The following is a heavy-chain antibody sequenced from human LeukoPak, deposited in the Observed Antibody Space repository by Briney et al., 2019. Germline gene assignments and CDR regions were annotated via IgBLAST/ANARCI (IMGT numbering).Heavy chain of an antibody. CDR1: GGSISSSSYY. Sequence: SETLSLTCTVSGGSISSSSYYWGWIRQPPGKGLEWIGSIYYSGSTYYNPSLKSRVTISVDTSKNQFSLKLSSVTAADTAVYYCARDLVVVVAANQNWFDPWGQGTLVTVSS. J-gene: IGHJ5*02. D-gene: IGHD2-15*01. CDR3: ARDLVVVVAANQNWFDP. V-gene: IGHV4-39*07. CDR2: IYYSGST.